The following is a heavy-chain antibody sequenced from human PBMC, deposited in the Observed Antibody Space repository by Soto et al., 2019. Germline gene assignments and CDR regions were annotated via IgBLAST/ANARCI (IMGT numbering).Heavy chain of an antibody. CDR3: VKGTYSSIAVAGNQYCQH. J-gene: IGHJ1*01. V-gene: IGHV3-23*01. D-gene: IGHD6-19*01. CDR2: ISGSGGST. CDR1: GFTFSNYA. Sequence: EVQLLESGGGLVQPGGSLRLSCAASGFTFSNYAMSWVRQAPGKGLEWVSGISGSGGSTYYADSVKGRVTISRDNSKTMLYLQRSGLRAEDTAVYYCVKGTYSSIAVAGNQYCQHWGQGTLVTVSS.